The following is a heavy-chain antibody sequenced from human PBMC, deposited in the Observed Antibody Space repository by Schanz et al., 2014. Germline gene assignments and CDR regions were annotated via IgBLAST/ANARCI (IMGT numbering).Heavy chain of an antibody. Sequence: QVHLQQWGAGLLKPSETLSLTCAVYGGSFSGYYWNWIRQPPGKGLEWIGEINHSGRTNYNPSLKSRVTILVDTSKNQSSLKLTSVTAADTAVYYCARERGRVPTPMPSWFDPWGQGTLVTVSS. CDR2: INHSGRT. CDR3: ARERGRVPTPMPSWFDP. J-gene: IGHJ5*02. D-gene: IGHD2-2*01. V-gene: IGHV4-34*01. CDR1: GGSFSGYY.